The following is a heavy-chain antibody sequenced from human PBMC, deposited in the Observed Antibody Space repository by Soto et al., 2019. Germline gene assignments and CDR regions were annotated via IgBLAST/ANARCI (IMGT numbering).Heavy chain of an antibody. CDR1: GGSISRRNW. D-gene: IGHD6-19*01. CDR3: ARRLRISKADGPGIAVLGTGFDD. V-gene: IGHV4-4*02. Sequence: PSETLSLTSAVSGGSISRRNWWSWVRQPPGKGLEWIGEISHSGSTNYNPSLKSRVTISVDTSKNQISLRLSSVTAADTAVYYCARRLRISKADGPGIAVLGTGFDDWGQGTLVTVSS. CDR2: ISHSGST. J-gene: IGHJ4*01.